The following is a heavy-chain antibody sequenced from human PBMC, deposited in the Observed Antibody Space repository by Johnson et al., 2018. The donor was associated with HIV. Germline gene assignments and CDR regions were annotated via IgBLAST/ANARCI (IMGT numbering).Heavy chain of an antibody. CDR3: AKVGATVITPRGEAFDI. CDR1: GFTFSSYG. Sequence: QVQLVESGGGLVQPGGSLRLSCAASGFTFSSYGMHWVRQAPGKGLEWVAVISYDGSNKYYADSVKGRFTISRDNSKNTLYLQMNSLRAEDTAVYYCAKVGATVITPRGEAFDIWGQGTMVTVSS. CDR2: ISYDGSNK. D-gene: IGHD4-23*01. J-gene: IGHJ3*02. V-gene: IGHV3-30*18.